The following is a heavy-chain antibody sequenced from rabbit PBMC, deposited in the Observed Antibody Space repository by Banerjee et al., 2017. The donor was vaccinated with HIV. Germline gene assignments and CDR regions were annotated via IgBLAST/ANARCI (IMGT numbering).Heavy chain of an antibody. V-gene: IGHV1S45*01. CDR1: GFSFSSGYD. D-gene: IGHD4-1*01. J-gene: IGHJ4*01. CDR3: ARDLAGVIGWNFNL. CDR2: IDAGSSGNN. Sequence: QEQLEESGGDLVKPEGSLTLTCTASGFSFSSGYDMWWVRQAPGKGLEWIACIDAGSSGNNYVANWAKGRSTISKASWTTVTLQMTSLTAADTASYFCARDLAGVIGWNFNLWGPGTLVSVS.